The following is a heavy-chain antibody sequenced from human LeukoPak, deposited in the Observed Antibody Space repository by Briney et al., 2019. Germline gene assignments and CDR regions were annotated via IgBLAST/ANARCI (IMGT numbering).Heavy chain of an antibody. CDR1: GYTFTRYY. CDR2: INPSGDST. CDR3: ARDRCSSTSCYIFDY. V-gene: IGHV1-46*01. Sequence: ASVKVSFKASGYTFTRYYMHWVRQAPGQGLEWMGTINPSGDSTSYAQKFQGRVTMTRDTSTSTVCMELSSLRSEDTAVYYCARDRCSSTSCYIFDYWGQGTLVTVSS. D-gene: IGHD2-2*02. J-gene: IGHJ4*02.